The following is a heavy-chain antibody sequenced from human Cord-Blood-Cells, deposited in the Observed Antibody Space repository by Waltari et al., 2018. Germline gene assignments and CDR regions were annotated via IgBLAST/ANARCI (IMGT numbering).Heavy chain of an antibody. CDR3: ARDPDYAH. D-gene: IGHD2-2*01. Sequence: QDQLVQSGAEVKKHGASVKVSRKASGYTFTSYGISWVRQAPGQGIEWMGSISTYNGNTNYAHKRQGRVTMTTDTSTSTAYMVLRSLRSDDTAVYYCARDPDYAHWGQGTLVTVSS. CDR1: GYTFTSYG. J-gene: IGHJ4*02. V-gene: IGHV1-18*01. CDR2: ISTYNGNT.